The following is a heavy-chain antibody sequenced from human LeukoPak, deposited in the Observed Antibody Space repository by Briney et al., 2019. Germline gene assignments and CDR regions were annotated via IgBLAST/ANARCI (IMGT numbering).Heavy chain of an antibody. CDR1: GFTFNIYA. Sequence: PGGSVRLSCAASGFTFNIYAMNWLRHAPGKGLEWVSAISFRDGSTYYADSVKGRITISSDNSKNTLYLQMNSRRVEDRAVYYCAKSQPAAISWFDPWGQGTLVTVSS. CDR2: ISFRDGST. V-gene: IGHV3-23*01. J-gene: IGHJ5*02. D-gene: IGHD2-2*02. CDR3: AKSQPAAISWFDP.